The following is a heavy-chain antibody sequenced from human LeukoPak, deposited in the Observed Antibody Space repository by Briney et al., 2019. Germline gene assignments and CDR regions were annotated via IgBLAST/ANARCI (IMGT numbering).Heavy chain of an antibody. D-gene: IGHD3-10*01. J-gene: IGHJ5*02. CDR2: FDPEDGET. V-gene: IGHV1-24*01. CDR1: GYTLSELS. Sequence: GASVKVSCKVSGYTLSELSIHWVRQAPGKGLEWMGGFDPEDGETTYTQNLQGRVTMTEDSSTETAYMELTSLRSEDTAVYYCVNAHYKYGIAWFDTWGQGTLVTVSS. CDR3: VNAHYKYGIAWFDT.